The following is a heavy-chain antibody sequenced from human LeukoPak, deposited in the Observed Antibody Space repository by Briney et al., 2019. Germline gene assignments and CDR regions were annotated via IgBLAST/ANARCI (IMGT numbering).Heavy chain of an antibody. CDR3: ARRGYGHPFDY. CDR2: IYYSGST. CDR1: GGSISSYY. V-gene: IGHV4-59*08. Sequence: KSSETLSLTCTVSGGSISSYYWSWIRQPPGKGLEWIGYIYYSGSTNYNPSLKSRVTISVDTSKNQFSLKLSSATAADTAVYYCARRGYGHPFDYWGQGTLVTVSS. D-gene: IGHD6-25*01. J-gene: IGHJ4*02.